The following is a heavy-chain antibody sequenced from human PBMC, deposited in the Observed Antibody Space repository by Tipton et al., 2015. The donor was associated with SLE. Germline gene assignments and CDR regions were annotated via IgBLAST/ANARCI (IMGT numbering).Heavy chain of an antibody. D-gene: IGHD6-13*01. V-gene: IGHV4-59*08. CDR1: GDSISGQY. CDR3: ARAALSIQQLPSVAWFDP. CDR2: IYYSGTT. Sequence: TLSLTCTVSGDSISGQYWSWIRQPPGKGLEWIGYIYYSGTTNYNPSLKSRVTISVDTSKNQFSLKLSSVTAADTAVYYCARAALSIQQLPSVAWFDPWGQGTLVTVSS. J-gene: IGHJ5*02.